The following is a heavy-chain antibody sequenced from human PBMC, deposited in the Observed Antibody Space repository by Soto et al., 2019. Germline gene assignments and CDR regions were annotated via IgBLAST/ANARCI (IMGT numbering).Heavy chain of an antibody. V-gene: IGHV4-59*13. CDR2: IYYSGST. J-gene: IGHJ6*02. D-gene: IGHD6-6*01. CDR1: GGSISSYY. CDR3: ARGRQLVSVFSQAWGMDV. Sequence: QVQLQESGPGLVKPSETLSLTCSVSGGSISSYYWSWIRQPPRKGLEWIGYIYYSGSTNYNPSLKSRVTISVDTSKNQFSLKLSSVTAADTPVYYCARGRQLVSVFSQAWGMDVWGQGTTVTVSS.